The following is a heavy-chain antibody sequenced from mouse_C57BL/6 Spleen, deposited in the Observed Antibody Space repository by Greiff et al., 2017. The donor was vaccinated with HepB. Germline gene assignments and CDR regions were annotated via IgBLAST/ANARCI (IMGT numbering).Heavy chain of an antibody. V-gene: IGHV1-61*01. J-gene: IGHJ4*01. CDR1: GYTFTSYW. CDR3: ARRISPDYYGSSYYYAMDY. Sequence: QVQLQQPGAELVRPGSSVKLSCKASGYTFTSYWIDWVKQRPGQGLEWIGNIYPSDSETHYNQKFKDKATLTVDKSSSTAYMQLSSLTSEDSAVYYCARRISPDYYGSSYYYAMDYWGQGTSGTVSS. D-gene: IGHD1-1*01. CDR2: IYPSDSET.